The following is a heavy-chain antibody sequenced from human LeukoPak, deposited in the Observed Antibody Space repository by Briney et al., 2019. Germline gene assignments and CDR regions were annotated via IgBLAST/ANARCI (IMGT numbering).Heavy chain of an antibody. D-gene: IGHD2-2*01. CDR2: INPNSGGT. CDR1: GYTFTGYY. Sequence: GASVKVSCKASGYTFTGYYMHWVRQAPGQGLEWMGWINPNSGGTNYAQKFQGRVTMTRDTSISTAYMELSRLRSDDTAVYYCARSSLYCSSTSCPWDYCGMDVWGQGTTVTVSS. J-gene: IGHJ6*02. CDR3: ARSSLYCSSTSCPWDYCGMDV. V-gene: IGHV1-2*02.